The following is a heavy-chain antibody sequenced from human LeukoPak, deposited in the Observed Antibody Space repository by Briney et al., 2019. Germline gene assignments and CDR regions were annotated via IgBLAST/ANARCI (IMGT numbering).Heavy chain of an antibody. D-gene: IGHD3-3*01. CDR3: ARLRFLEWFDY. J-gene: IGHJ4*02. Sequence: PSETLSLTCAVYGGSFSGYYWSWSRQPPGKGLEWIGEINHSGSTNYNPSLKSRVTISVDTSKNQFSLKLSSVTAADTAVYYCARLRFLEWFDYWGQGTLVTVSS. CDR1: GGSFSGYY. CDR2: INHSGST. V-gene: IGHV4-34*01.